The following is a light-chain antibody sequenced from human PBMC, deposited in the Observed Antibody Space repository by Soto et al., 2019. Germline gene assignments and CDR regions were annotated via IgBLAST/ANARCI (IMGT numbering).Light chain of an antibody. CDR2: DVS. J-gene: IGLJ1*01. CDR3: CSYAGSPYV. V-gene: IGLV2-11*01. CDR1: SSDVGGYNY. Sequence: QSVLTQPRSVSGFPGQSVTISCTGTSSDVGGYNYVSWYQQHPGKAPKLMIYDVSKRPSGVPDRFSGSKSGNTASLTISGLQAEDEADYYCCSYAGSPYVFGTGTKLTVL.